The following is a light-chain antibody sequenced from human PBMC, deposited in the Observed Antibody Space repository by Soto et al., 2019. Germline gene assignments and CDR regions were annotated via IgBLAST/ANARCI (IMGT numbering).Light chain of an antibody. CDR2: GAS. CDR3: QQYNDWFSIT. J-gene: IGKJ5*01. CDR1: QSVSSN. V-gene: IGKV3-15*01. Sequence: EIVMTQSPATLSVSPGERATLSCRASQSVSSNLAWYQQKPGQAPRLLIYGASTRATGIPARFSGSGSGTEFTLTINRLQSEDFGVYYCQQYNDWFSITFGQGTRLEI.